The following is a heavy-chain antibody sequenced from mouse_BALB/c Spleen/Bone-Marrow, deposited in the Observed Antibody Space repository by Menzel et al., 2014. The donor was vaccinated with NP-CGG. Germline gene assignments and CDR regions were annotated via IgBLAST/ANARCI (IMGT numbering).Heavy chain of an antibody. CDR1: GYAFTSYN. D-gene: IGHD4-1*01. V-gene: IGHV1S135*01. CDR3: ARDWDYYAMDY. CDR2: IDPYNGGT. J-gene: IGHJ4*01. Sequence: EVQLQESGPELVKPGASVKVSCKASGYAFTSYNMYWVKQSHGKSLEWIGYIDPYNGGTSQNQKFKGKATLTVDKSSSTAYMHLSSLSSEDSADYYCARDWDYYAMDYWGQGTSVTVSS.